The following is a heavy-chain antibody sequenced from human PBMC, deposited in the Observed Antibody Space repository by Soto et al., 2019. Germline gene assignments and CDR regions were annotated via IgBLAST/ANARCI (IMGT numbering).Heavy chain of an antibody. CDR1: GGSFSGYY. V-gene: IGHV4-34*01. Sequence: SETLSLTCAVYGGSFSGYYWSWIRQPPGKGLEWIGEINHSGSTNYNPSLKSRVTISVDTSKNQFSLKLSSVTAADTAVYYCAGRRKYCSSTSCYPEKIIDYWGQGTLVTSPQ. D-gene: IGHD2-2*01. J-gene: IGHJ4*02. CDR3: AGRRKYCSSTSCYPEKIIDY. CDR2: INHSGST.